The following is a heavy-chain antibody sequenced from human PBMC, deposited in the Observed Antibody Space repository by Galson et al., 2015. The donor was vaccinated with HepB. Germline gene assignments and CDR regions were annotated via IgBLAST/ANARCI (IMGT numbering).Heavy chain of an antibody. CDR2: ISSRSHLV. CDR3: ARVDPGEFGYGMDV. J-gene: IGHJ6*02. V-gene: IGHV3-21*01. Sequence: SLRLSYAASGLTFIHCNMNWVRQAPGPGLEWVSLISSRSHLVYYADSVNGGFTISRDNAKNSLHLQMKSLRAEDTAIYHCARVDPGEFGYGMDVWGQGTTVTVSS. D-gene: IGHD3-10*01. CDR1: GLTFIHCN.